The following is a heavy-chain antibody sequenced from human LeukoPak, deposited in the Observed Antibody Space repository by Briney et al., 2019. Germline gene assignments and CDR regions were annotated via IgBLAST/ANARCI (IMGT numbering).Heavy chain of an antibody. CDR1: GFTFSNAW. Sequence: PGGSLRLSCAASGFTFSNAWMNWVRQAPGKGLEWVSAISGSGGSTYYADSVKGRFTISRDNSKNTLYLQMNSLRAEDTAVYYCASGVGATLDYWGQGTLVTVSS. V-gene: IGHV3-23*01. J-gene: IGHJ4*02. CDR3: ASGVGATLDY. D-gene: IGHD1-26*01. CDR2: ISGSGGST.